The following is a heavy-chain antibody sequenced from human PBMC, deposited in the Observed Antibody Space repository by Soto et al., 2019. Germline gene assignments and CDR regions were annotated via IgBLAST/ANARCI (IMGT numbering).Heavy chain of an antibody. CDR1: GGSFSGYY. CDR2: INHSGST. CDR3: ARVPGVRAHHLLNPRNWFDP. V-gene: IGHV4-34*01. Sequence: QVQLQQWGAGLLKPSETLSLTCAVYGGSFSGYYWSWIRQPPGKGLEWIGEINHSGSTNYNPSLNSRVTISVDTSKNQFSLKLSSVTAADTAVYYCARVPGVRAHHLLNPRNWFDPWGQGTLVTVSS. J-gene: IGHJ5*02. D-gene: IGHD3-10*02.